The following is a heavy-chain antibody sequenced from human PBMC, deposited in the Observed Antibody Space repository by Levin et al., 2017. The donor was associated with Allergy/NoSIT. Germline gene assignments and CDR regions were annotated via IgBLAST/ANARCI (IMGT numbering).Heavy chain of an antibody. V-gene: IGHV3-53*01. Sequence: AGGSLRLSCAASGFTVGNNYMTWVRQAPGKGLEWVSVMYSGGRTYYADSVKGRFTISRDSSKNTLYLQMNTLRAEDTAVYYCATSPQVGAWGLGTLVTVSS. CDR1: GFTVGNNY. CDR3: ATSPQVGA. D-gene: IGHD3-16*01. J-gene: IGHJ5*02. CDR2: MYSGGRT.